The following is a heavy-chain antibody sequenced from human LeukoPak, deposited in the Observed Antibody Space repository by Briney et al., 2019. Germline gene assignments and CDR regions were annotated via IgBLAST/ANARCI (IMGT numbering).Heavy chain of an antibody. CDR3: ARMPLEIVTNFLDS. CDR2: ISSNSRTI. V-gene: IGHV3-48*04. CDR1: GFTFNSYG. Sequence: PGGSLKLSFPASGFTFNSYGLNWFRKPPGKGREWVSYISSNSRTIHYADSVKGRFTISRDNAKNSLYLQMNTLRAEDTALYYCARMPLEIVTNFLDSWGQGTLVTVSS. D-gene: IGHD4-11*01. J-gene: IGHJ4*02.